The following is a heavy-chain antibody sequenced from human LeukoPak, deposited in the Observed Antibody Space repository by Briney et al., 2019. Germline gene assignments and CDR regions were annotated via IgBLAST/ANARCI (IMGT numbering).Heavy chain of an antibody. Sequence: PGGSLGLSCAASGFTFSTYAMSWVRQAPGKGLEWVSTIVNSGGSTYYADSVKGRFTISRDNSKNTLYLQMNSLRAEDTAVYYCAIKTTYQYWGQGTLVTVSS. D-gene: IGHD1-14*01. V-gene: IGHV3-23*01. CDR1: GFTFSTYA. CDR2: IVNSGGST. CDR3: AIKTTYQY. J-gene: IGHJ4*02.